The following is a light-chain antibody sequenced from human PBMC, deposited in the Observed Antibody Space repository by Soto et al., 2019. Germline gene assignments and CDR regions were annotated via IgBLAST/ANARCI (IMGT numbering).Light chain of an antibody. Sequence: EIVLTQSPGTLSLSPGERATLSCRASQSVSNNYLAWYQQKPGQAPRLLIYGASTRATGIPARFSGSGSGTEFTLTISSLQSEDFTVYYCQQYIDWPLTFGGGTKVDIK. V-gene: IGKV3-15*01. CDR3: QQYIDWPLT. CDR2: GAS. CDR1: QSVSNN. J-gene: IGKJ4*01.